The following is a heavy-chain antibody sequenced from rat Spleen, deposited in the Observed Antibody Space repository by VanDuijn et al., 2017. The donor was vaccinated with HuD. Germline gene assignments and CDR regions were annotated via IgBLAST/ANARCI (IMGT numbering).Heavy chain of an antibody. J-gene: IGHJ3*01. Sequence: EVQLVQSGGGLVQPGRSLKLSCVASGFTFSDYGMAWVRQAPKKGLEWVTSIIYDGTNTYYRESVKGLFTISRDNAKNTLYLHMDSLRSEDTATYYCARYGSYDNWFAYWGQGTLVTVSS. CDR1: GFTFSDYG. D-gene: IGHD1-12*02. CDR3: ARYGSYDNWFAY. CDR2: IIYDGTNT. V-gene: IGHV5-17*01.